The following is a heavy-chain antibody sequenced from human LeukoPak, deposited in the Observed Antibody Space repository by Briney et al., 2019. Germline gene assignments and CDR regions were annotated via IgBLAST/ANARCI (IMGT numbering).Heavy chain of an antibody. V-gene: IGHV3-64*01. CDR1: GFNFSAYA. CDR3: ARGHPYNYGSNYMDV. D-gene: IGHD3-10*01. CDR2: VTNNGDTT. Sequence: GGSLRLSCAASGFNFSAYAMHWVLQAPGKGLEYVSVVTNNGDTTYYANSVKGRFTISRDNSKSTLFLQMDSLRGEDMGVYYCARGHPYNYGSNYMDVWGSGTTVTVS. J-gene: IGHJ6*03.